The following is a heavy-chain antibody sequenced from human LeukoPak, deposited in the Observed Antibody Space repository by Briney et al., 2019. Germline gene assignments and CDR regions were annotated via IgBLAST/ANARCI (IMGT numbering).Heavy chain of an antibody. CDR2: VWYDGNNK. J-gene: IGHJ4*02. D-gene: IGHD6-19*01. Sequence: PGESPRLSCAASGFTFINYGMYWVRQAPGKGLEWVATVWYDGNNKYYADSVKGRFTISRDNSKNTLYLQMNSLRAEDTAIYYCARDGSGWSSDYWGQGTLVTVSS. V-gene: IGHV3-33*01. CDR1: GFTFINYG. CDR3: ARDGSGWSSDY.